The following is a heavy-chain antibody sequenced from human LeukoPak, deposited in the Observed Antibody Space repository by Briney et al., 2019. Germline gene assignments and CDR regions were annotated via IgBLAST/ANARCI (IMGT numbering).Heavy chain of an antibody. V-gene: IGHV1-69*06. CDR1: GGTFSSYA. J-gene: IGHJ4*02. CDR2: IIPVFGTT. D-gene: IGHD3-22*01. Sequence: SVKVSCKAPGGTFSSYAVSWVRLTPGQGLEWLGGIIPVFGTTTYARKFQAKVTMTADKSTDTAYLEISSLTSDDTAVYYCARCSPGDSSNFYAVLQYWGQGTQVTVST. CDR3: ARCSPGDSSNFYAVLQY.